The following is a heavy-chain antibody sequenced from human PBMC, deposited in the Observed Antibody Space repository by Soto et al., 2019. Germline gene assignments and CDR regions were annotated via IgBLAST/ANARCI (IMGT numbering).Heavy chain of an antibody. V-gene: IGHV4-31*03. Sequence: QVQLQESGPGLVKPSQTLSLTCTVSGASISSGGYWSWIRQHPGKGLEWIGYIYYRGRTYYNPSLNSRVTISVDTFKNQFALRLNSVTAADPAVYFCAGIGLAEAAQFDSWGQGSLVTVSS. D-gene: IGHD6-13*01. CDR2: IYYRGRT. CDR1: GASISSGGY. J-gene: IGHJ4*02. CDR3: AGIGLAEAAQFDS.